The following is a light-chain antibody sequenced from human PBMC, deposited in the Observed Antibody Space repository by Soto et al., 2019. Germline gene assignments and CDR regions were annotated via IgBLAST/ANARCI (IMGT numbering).Light chain of an antibody. CDR2: GAS. Sequence: DVQMTKSPSSLSASVGDRVIITCRASQDINSYLAWYQQKPGNAPKSLIYGASSLQTGVPSRFSGSESWTDFTLTISNLQPEDSATYYCQQYNIYPLTFGGGTKVEIK. V-gene: IGKV1D-16*01. CDR3: QQYNIYPLT. J-gene: IGKJ4*01. CDR1: QDINSY.